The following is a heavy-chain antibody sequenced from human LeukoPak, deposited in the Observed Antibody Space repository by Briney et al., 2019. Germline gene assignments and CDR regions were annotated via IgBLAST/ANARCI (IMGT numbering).Heavy chain of an antibody. D-gene: IGHD6-13*01. Sequence: GGSLRLSCAASGFTFSSYEMNWVRQAPGKGLEWVSYISSSGSTIYYADSVKGRFTISRDNAKNSLYLQMNSLRAEDTAVYYCAREGPGWAAAAGKPLNWFDPWGQGTLVTVSS. J-gene: IGHJ5*02. CDR1: GFTFSSYE. CDR3: AREGPGWAAAAGKPLNWFDP. V-gene: IGHV3-48*03. CDR2: ISSSGSTI.